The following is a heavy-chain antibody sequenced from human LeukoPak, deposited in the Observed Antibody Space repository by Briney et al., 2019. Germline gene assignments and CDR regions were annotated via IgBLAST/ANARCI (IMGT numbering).Heavy chain of an antibody. V-gene: IGHV4-34*01. D-gene: IGHD1-26*01. CDR2: INHSGST. CDR1: GGSFSGYY. J-gene: IGHJ3*01. Sequence: PSETLSLTCAVYGGSFSGYYWSWIRQPPGKGLEWIGEINHSGSTNYNPSLKSRVTISVDTSKNQFSLKLSSVTAADTAVYYCARDQAGATGRWRSLPGWGQGTMVTVSS. CDR3: ARDQAGATGRWRSLPG.